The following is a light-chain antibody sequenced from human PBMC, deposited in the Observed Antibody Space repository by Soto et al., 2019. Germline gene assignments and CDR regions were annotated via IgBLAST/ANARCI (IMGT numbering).Light chain of an antibody. CDR2: GAS. CDR1: QSVSTN. J-gene: IGKJ1*01. V-gene: IGKV3-15*01. Sequence: EIVMTQSPGTLSLSPGERATLSCRASQSVSTNLAWYQQIPAQAPRLLIYGASTRATGIPARFSGSGFGTEFTLAISSLQFEDFAVYYFQQYNDWPQTFGLGTKVEIK. CDR3: QQYNDWPQT.